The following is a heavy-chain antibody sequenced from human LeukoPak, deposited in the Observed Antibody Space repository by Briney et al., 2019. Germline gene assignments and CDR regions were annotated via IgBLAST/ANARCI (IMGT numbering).Heavy chain of an antibody. CDR1: GFTFTMFG. Sequence: GGSLRLSCAASGFTFTMFGMNWVRQAPGKGLEWVSYITGSGYTIYYADSVKGRFTISRDNAKNSLYLQMTSLRAEDTAVYYCAREGTGVLDYWGQGTLVTVSS. D-gene: IGHD3-10*01. CDR2: ITGSGYTI. CDR3: AREGTGVLDY. J-gene: IGHJ4*02. V-gene: IGHV3-48*04.